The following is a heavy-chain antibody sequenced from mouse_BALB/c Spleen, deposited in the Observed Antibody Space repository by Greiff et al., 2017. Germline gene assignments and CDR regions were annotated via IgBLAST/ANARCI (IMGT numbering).Heavy chain of an antibody. D-gene: IGHD1-1*02. CDR3: ARSWSLYAMDY. CDR1: GYTFTDYA. J-gene: IGHJ4*01. Sequence: QVQLQQSGAELVRPGVSVKISCKGSGYTFTDYAMHWVKQSHAKSLEWIGVISTYYGDASYNQKFKGKATMTVDKSSSTAYMELARLTSEDSAIYYCARSWSLYAMDYWGQGTSVTVSS. V-gene: IGHV1S137*01. CDR2: ISTYYGDA.